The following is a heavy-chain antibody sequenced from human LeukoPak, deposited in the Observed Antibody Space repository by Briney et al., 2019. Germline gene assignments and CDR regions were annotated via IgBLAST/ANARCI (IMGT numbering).Heavy chain of an antibody. D-gene: IGHD5-24*01. V-gene: IGHV3-23*01. Sequence: GGSLRLSCTASGFTFSSCAMSWVRQAPGKGLEWVSGISSGGVTTYYADSVRGRFTISRDNSKNTLSLQMNSLRVEDTAMYFCAKDIQLSTWGLGTMVTVSS. CDR1: GFTFSSCA. CDR2: ISSGGVTT. J-gene: IGHJ3*01. CDR3: AKDIQLST.